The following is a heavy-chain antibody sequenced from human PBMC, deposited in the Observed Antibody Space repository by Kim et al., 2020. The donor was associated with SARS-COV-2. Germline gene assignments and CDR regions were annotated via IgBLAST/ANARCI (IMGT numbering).Heavy chain of an antibody. CDR2: ISGNGETK. V-gene: IGHV3-43*02. J-gene: IGHJ4*02. Sequence: GGSLRLSCAASGFTFDHSAMHWVRQAPGKGLEWVSLISGNGETKYYADSVEGRFTISIDNSKNSLYLQMNSLRTEDTALYYCVRGSGWLPGYWGQGTLVTVSS. CDR1: GFTFDHSA. D-gene: IGHD6-19*01. CDR3: VRGSGWLPGY.